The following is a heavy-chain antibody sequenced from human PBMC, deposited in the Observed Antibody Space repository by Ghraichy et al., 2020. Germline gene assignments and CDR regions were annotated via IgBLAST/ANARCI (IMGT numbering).Heavy chain of an antibody. Sequence: GESLNISCTASGFTFSSYEMNWVRQAPGKGLEWVSYISSSGSTIDYADSVKGRFTISRDNAKNSLYLQMNSLRAEDTAVYYCARDSVPGTGGYWGQGTLVTVSS. V-gene: IGHV3-48*03. CDR2: ISSSGSTI. CDR1: GFTFSSYE. J-gene: IGHJ4*02. CDR3: ARDSVPGTGGY. D-gene: IGHD6-19*01.